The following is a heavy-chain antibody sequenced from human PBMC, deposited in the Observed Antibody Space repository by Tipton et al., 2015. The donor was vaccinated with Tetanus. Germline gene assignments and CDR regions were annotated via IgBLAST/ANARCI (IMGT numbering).Heavy chain of an antibody. D-gene: IGHD2-15*01. V-gene: IGHV1-18*01. CDR1: GYTFTSYG. J-gene: IGHJ6*02. Sequence: QSGAEVKKPGASVKVSCKASGYTFTSYGISWVRQAPGQGLEWMGWISAYNGNTNYAQKLQGRVTMTTDTSTSTAYMELRSLGSGDTAGYYCARTLGGYCYYYGMDVRGQDTSVTVSS. CDR2: ISAYNGNT. CDR3: ARTLGGYCYYYGMDV.